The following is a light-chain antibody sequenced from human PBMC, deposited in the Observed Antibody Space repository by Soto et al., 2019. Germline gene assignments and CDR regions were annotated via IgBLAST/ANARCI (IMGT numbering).Light chain of an antibody. V-gene: IGLV1-40*01. J-gene: IGLJ2*01. CDR3: QSYDSSLSGSV. CDR2: GNS. Sequence: QSLLTQPPSVSWAPGQRVTISCTGRSSNIGAGYDVHWYQQLPGTAPKLLIYGNSNRPSGVPDRFSGSKSGTSASLAITGLQAEDEADYYCQSYDSSLSGSVFGGGTKLTVL. CDR1: SSNIGAGYD.